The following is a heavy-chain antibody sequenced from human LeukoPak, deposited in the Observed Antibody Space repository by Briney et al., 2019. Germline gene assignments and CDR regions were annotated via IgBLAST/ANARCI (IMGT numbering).Heavy chain of an antibody. D-gene: IGHD4-17*01. Sequence: WETLSLTCGVSGVSFSTYYWSWIRQSPEKGLEWIGEVNHSGYTNYNPSLKSRVTISVDTSKNQFSLKLSSVTAADTAVYYCARQLYGSDHWGQGTLLTVSS. CDR1: GVSFSTYY. CDR2: VNHSGYT. V-gene: IGHV4-34*01. CDR3: ARQLYGSDH. J-gene: IGHJ4*02.